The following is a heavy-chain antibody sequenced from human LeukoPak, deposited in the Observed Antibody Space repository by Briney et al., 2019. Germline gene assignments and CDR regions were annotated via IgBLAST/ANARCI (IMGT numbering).Heavy chain of an antibody. CDR2: IYSGGST. J-gene: IGHJ6*03. V-gene: IGHV3-53*01. CDR1: GFTVSFNY. D-gene: IGHD6-19*01. Sequence: GGSLRLSCAASGFTVSFNYMSWVRQAPGKGLEWISVIYSGGSTYYADSVKGRFTISRDDSKNTLYLQMNSLRAEDTAIYYCARAQWRTYSYYYMDVWQRDHGHRLL. CDR3: ARAQWRTYSYYYMDV.